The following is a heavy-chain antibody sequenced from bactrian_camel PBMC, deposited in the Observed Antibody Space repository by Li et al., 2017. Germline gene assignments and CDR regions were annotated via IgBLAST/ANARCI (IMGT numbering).Heavy chain of an antibody. V-gene: IGHV3S57*01. CDR3: ALYRGGTGGCSTPSFVLFNF. CDR1: PAMFSLRC. Sequence: HVQLVESGGASVQAGGSLRLSCASSPAMFSLRCMGWFRQAPGKEREGVAAIGTYGKSAYTDSAKDRFSISRDNAKNTLYLQMNSLKPEDTAMYYCALYRGGTGGCSTPSFVLFNFWGQGTQVTVS. CDR2: IGTYGKS. D-gene: IGHD7*01. J-gene: IGHJ4*01.